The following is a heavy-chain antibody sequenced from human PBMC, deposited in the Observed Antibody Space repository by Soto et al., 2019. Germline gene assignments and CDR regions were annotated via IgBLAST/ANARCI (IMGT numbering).Heavy chain of an antibody. D-gene: IGHD4-17*01. CDR1: GDSISSSFW. J-gene: IGHJ4*02. V-gene: IGHV4-4*02. Sequence: SETLSLTCAVSGDSISSSFWWSWVLQPPGKGLEWIGEIYHTESTVYNPSLKSRVTISVDKSKNQFSLNLDSVTAADTAVYYCARYDFGTFAYWGRGILVTVSS. CDR2: IYHTEST. CDR3: ARYDFGTFAY.